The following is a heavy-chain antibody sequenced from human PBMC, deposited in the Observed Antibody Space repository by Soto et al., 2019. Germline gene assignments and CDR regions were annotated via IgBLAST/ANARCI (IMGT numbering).Heavy chain of an antibody. Sequence: GGSLRLSCAASGFTVSSNYMNWVRQAPGKGLEWVSVIYSGGNTYYADSVKGRFTISRDNSKNTLYLQMNSLRAEDTAVYYCARLGYSGYDFAFDIWGQGTMATVS. CDR3: ARLGYSGYDFAFDI. V-gene: IGHV3-53*01. CDR1: GFTVSSNY. CDR2: IYSGGNT. D-gene: IGHD5-12*01. J-gene: IGHJ3*02.